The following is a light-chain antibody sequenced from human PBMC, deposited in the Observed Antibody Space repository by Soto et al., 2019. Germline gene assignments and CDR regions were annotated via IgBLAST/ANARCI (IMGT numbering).Light chain of an antibody. CDR1: SSDVGGYAY. CDR3: SSYTSRTTPV. V-gene: IGLV2-14*01. J-gene: IGLJ2*01. Sequence: QSVLTQPASVSGSPGQSITISCTGTSSDVGGYAYVSWYQQYPGKAPKLVISEVSNRPSGVSLRFSGSRSGNTASLTISGLQAEDEADYYCSSYTSRTTPVFGGGTKLTV. CDR2: EVS.